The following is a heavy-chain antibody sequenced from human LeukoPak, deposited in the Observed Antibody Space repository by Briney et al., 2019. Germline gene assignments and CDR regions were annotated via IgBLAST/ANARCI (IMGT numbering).Heavy chain of an antibody. CDR1: GFTFSSYA. CDR2: ISGSGGST. Sequence: GGFLRLSCAASGFTFSSYAMSWVRQAPGKGLEWVSAISGSGGSTYYADSVKGRFTISRDNSKNTLYLQMNSLRAEDTAVYYCAKDIKKEDYYYYGMDVWGQGTTVTVSS. V-gene: IGHV3-23*01. J-gene: IGHJ6*02. CDR3: AKDIKKEDYYYYGMDV.